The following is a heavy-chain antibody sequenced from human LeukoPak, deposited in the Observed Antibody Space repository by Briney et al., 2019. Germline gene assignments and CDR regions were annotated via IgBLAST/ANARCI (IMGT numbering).Heavy chain of an antibody. J-gene: IGHJ4*02. V-gene: IGHV3-23*01. D-gene: IGHD2-8*02. CDR3: ANSPLSYCTVSTCYPLDY. Sequence: GGSLRLSCRASGFTFSHYAMAWVRQAPGKGLEWVSVITDSGDDTHHADSVKGRFTMSRDNSKNTLYLQLNSLRAEDTAVYYCANSPLSYCTVSTCYPLDYWGQGTLVTVSS. CDR2: ITDSGDDT. CDR1: GFTFSHYA.